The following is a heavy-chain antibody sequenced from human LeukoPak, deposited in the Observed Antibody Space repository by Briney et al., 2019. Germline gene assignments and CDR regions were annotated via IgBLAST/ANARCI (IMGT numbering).Heavy chain of an antibody. D-gene: IGHD3-9*01. CDR1: GGSVSSGSYY. CDR3: ASTQITVLRYFDWGYYFDY. CDR2: IYYSGST. J-gene: IGHJ4*02. Sequence: PSETLSLTCTVSGGSVSSGSYYWSWVRQPPGKGLEWIGYIYYSGSTNYNPSLKSRVTISVDASKNQFSLKLSSVTAADTAVYYCASTQITVLRYFDWGYYFDYWGQGTLVTVSS. V-gene: IGHV4-61*01.